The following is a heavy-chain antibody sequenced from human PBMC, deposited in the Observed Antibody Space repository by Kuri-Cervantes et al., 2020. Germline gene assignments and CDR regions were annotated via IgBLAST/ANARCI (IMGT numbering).Heavy chain of an antibody. Sequence: ESLKISCAVVGYSISSNYYWGWIRQPPGKGLEWIGEINHSGSTNYNPSLKSRVTISVDTSKNQFSLKLSSVTAADTAVYYCARDSRAVAGQGYYYYYYMDVWGKGTTVTVSS. D-gene: IGHD6-19*01. CDR1: GYSISSNYY. CDR2: INHSGST. V-gene: IGHV4-38-2*02. CDR3: ARDSRAVAGQGYYYYYYMDV. J-gene: IGHJ6*03.